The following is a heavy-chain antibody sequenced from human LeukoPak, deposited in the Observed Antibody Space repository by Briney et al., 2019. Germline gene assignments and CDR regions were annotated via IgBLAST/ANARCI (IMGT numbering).Heavy chain of an antibody. CDR3: ARDHNYAFDN. CDR1: GFMFSDYS. V-gene: IGHV3-48*04. Sequence: GGSLRLSCAASGFMFSDYSMNWVRQAPGKWLEWISYVGISSGNTKYADSVKGRFTISGDSAKNSVYLQMNNLRVEDTALYYCARDHNYAFDNWGQGTLVTVSS. CDR2: VGISSGNT. D-gene: IGHD4-11*01. J-gene: IGHJ4*02.